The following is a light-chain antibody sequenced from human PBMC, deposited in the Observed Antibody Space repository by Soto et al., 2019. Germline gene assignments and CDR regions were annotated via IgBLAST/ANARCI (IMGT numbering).Light chain of an antibody. V-gene: IGKV1-9*01. CDR1: QDIAIY. CDR2: AAS. J-gene: IGKJ1*01. Sequence: DIQMTQSPSSLSASVGDRVTITCRASQDIAIYLAWYQQKPGKAPKLLIYAASTLYGGVPSRFSGGGSGTEVTLTISSLQPDDFATYYCQQYNNYWTFGQGTKVDI. CDR3: QQYNNYWT.